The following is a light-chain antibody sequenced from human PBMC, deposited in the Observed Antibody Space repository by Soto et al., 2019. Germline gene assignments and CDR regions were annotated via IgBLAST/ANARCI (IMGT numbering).Light chain of an antibody. V-gene: IGKV2-30*01. Sequence: DVVMTQSPLSLPVTLGQPASISCRSSQSLLYSDGNTYLTWFQQRPGQSPRRLIYRVSGRDSGVPDRFSGSGSGTDFTLKISRVEAEDVAVYYCQQYGSSPWTFGQGTK. CDR2: RVS. CDR1: QSLLYSDGNTY. J-gene: IGKJ1*01. CDR3: QQYGSSPWT.